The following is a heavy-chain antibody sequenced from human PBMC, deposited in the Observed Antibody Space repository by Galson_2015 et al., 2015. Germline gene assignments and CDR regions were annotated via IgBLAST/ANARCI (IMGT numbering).Heavy chain of an antibody. D-gene: IGHD3-9*01. Sequence: ETLSLTCTVSGGSVSSGSYYWSWIRPPPGKGLEWIGYIYYSGSTNYNPSLKSRVTISVDTSKNQFSLRLSSVTAADTAVYYCARAATYYDILTGYSAPFDYWGQGTLVTVSS. J-gene: IGHJ4*02. CDR2: IYYSGST. CDR3: ARAATYYDILTGYSAPFDY. CDR1: GGSVSSGSYY. V-gene: IGHV4-61*01.